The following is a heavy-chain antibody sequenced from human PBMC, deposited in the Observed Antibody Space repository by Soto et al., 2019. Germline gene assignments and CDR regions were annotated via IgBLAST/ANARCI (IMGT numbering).Heavy chain of an antibody. CDR3: AKDHSPYSSSPLNYYYYYGMDV. Sequence: GGSLRLSCAASGFTFSSYGMHWVRQAPGKGLEWVAVISYDGSNKYYADTVKGRFTISRDNSKNTLYLQMNSLRAEDTAVYYCAKDHSPYSSSPLNYYYYYGMDVWGQGTTVTVSS. V-gene: IGHV3-30*18. J-gene: IGHJ6*02. CDR1: GFTFSSYG. D-gene: IGHD6-6*01. CDR2: ISYDGSNK.